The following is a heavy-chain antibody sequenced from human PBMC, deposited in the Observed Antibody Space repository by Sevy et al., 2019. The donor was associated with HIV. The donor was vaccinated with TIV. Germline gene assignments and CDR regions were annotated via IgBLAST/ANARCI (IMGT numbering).Heavy chain of an antibody. CDR2: VYHTGST. Sequence: SETLSLTCAVSGVSVSSDTYYWSWIRQPPGKGLEWIGYVYHTGSTNYSPSFKSRVTISVDTSKNQFSLRLFSVAAADTAVYYCARGNYGDYVGVGAFDIWGQGTMVTVSS. CDR3: ARGNYGDYVGVGAFDI. V-gene: IGHV4-61*01. D-gene: IGHD4-17*01. J-gene: IGHJ3*02. CDR1: GVSVSSDTYY.